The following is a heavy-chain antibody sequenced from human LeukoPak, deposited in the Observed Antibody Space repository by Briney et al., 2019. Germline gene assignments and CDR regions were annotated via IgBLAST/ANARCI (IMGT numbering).Heavy chain of an antibody. CDR1: GFTFSSYG. CDR2: ISYDGSNK. V-gene: IGHV3-30*18. D-gene: IGHD6-13*01. J-gene: IGHJ4*02. CDR3: AKTPDPHIAAAGSFDY. Sequence: PGRSLRLSCAASGFTFSSYGMHWVRQAPGKGLEWVAVISYDGSNKYYADSVKGRFTISRDNSKNTLYLQMNSLRAEDTAVYYCAKTPDPHIAAAGSFDYWGQGTLVTVSS.